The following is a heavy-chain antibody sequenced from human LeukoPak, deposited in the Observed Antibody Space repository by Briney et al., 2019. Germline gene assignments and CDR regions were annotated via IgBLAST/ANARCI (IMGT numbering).Heavy chain of an antibody. CDR1: GFTLSSYW. D-gene: IGHD3-22*01. J-gene: IGHJ4*02. V-gene: IGHV3-74*01. CDR3: ARGHHYYDSSAYYY. CDR2: INSDGSTP. Sequence: GGSLRLSCAASGFTLSSYWMHWVRQAPGKGLVWVSRINSDGSTPSYAASVKGRFTISRDTAKNTLYLQMNSLRAEDTAVYYCARGHHYYDSSAYYYWGQGTLVTVSS.